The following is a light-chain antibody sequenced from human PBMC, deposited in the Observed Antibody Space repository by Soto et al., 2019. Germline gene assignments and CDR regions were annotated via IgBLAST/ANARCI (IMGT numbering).Light chain of an antibody. CDR1: SGHSSYA. J-gene: IGLJ2*01. CDR2: LNSDGSH. Sequence: QPVLTQSPSASASLGASVKLTCTLSSGHSSYAIAWHQQQPEKGPRYLVRLNSDGSHSKGDGIPDRFSGSSSGAERYLTISSVRSEDEADYYCQTWDTGIVVFGGGTKLTVL. V-gene: IGLV4-69*01. CDR3: QTWDTGIVV.